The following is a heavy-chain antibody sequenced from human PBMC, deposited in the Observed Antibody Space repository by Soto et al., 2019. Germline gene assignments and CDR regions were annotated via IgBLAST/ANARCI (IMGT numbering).Heavy chain of an antibody. D-gene: IGHD5-18*01. CDR1: GYTFTSYG. CDR3: ASSLLVGYGLEGESD. Sequence: QVQLVQSGAEVKKPGASVKVSCKASGYTFTSYGISWVRQAPGQGLEWMGWISAYNGNTNYAQKLQGRVTMTTDTSTSTAYVELRSLRSDYTAVYYCASSLLVGYGLEGESDWGQGTLVTVSS. V-gene: IGHV1-18*01. CDR2: ISAYNGNT. J-gene: IGHJ4*02.